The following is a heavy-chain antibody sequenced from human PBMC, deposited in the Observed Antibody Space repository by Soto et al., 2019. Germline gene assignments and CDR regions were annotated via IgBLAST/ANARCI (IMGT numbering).Heavy chain of an antibody. CDR2: IYYSGST. CDR3: ARANQYYDYIWGSYRPGAFDI. J-gene: IGHJ3*02. V-gene: IGHV4-39*01. Sequence: SETLSLTCTVSGGSISSSSYYWGWIRQPPGKGLEWIGSIYYSGSTYYNPSLKSRVTISVDTSKKQFSLKLSSVTAADTAVYYCARANQYYDYIWGSYRPGAFDIWGQGTMVTVSS. D-gene: IGHD3-16*02. CDR1: GGSISSSSYY.